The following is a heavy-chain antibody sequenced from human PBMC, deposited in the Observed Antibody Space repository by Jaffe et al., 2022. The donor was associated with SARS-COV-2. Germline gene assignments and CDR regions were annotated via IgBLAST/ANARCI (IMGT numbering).Heavy chain of an antibody. CDR1: GYTFTSYG. J-gene: IGHJ4*02. D-gene: IGHD1-26*01. V-gene: IGHV1-18*01. CDR3: ARGGGSYDVFDY. Sequence: QVQLVQSGAEVKKPGASVMVSCKASGYTFTSYGINWVRQAPGQGLEWMGWISTYNGNTVYAQRLQGRVTMTTDTSTTAVYIELRSLRSDDTAVYYCARGGGSYDVFDYWGQGTPVTVSS. CDR2: ISTYNGNT.